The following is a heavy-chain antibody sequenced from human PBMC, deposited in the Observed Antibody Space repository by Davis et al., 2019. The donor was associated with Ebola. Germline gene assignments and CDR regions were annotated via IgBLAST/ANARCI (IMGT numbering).Heavy chain of an antibody. CDR3: ARGKTTVTFYYYYYMDV. J-gene: IGHJ6*03. D-gene: IGHD4-11*01. CDR1: GFTFSSYG. Sequence: PGGSLRPSCAASGFTFSSYGMHWVRQAPGKGLEWVAVIWYDGSNKYYADSVKGRFTISRDNSKNTLYLQMNSLRAEDTAVYYCARGKTTVTFYYYYYMDVWGKGTTVTVSS. CDR2: IWYDGSNK. V-gene: IGHV3-33*01.